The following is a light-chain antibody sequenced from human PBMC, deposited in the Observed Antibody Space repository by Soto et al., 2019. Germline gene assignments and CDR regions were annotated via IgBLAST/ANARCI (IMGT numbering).Light chain of an antibody. CDR3: QQYENYWT. Sequence: AIRMTQSPSSFSASTGDRVTITCRASQGISSYLAWYQQKPGKVPKLLIYDASNLDSGVPSRFSGSGSGTEFSLTISNLQPDDCATYYCQQYENYWTFGQGTRVEIK. CDR2: DAS. V-gene: IGKV1-8*01. CDR1: QGISSY. J-gene: IGKJ1*01.